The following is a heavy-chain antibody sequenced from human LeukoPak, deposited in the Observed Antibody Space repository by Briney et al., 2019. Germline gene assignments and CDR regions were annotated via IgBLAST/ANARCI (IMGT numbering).Heavy chain of an antibody. J-gene: IGHJ3*02. V-gene: IGHV1-18*01. CDR3: ARPMSIAARRYAFDI. Sequence: ASVKVSCKASGGTFSSYAISWVRQAPGQGLEWMGWISTYNGNKKYVQRLQGRVTMTRDTSISTAYMELSRLRSDDTAVYYCARPMSIAARRYAFDIWGQGTMVTVSS. D-gene: IGHD6-6*01. CDR2: ISTYNGNK. CDR1: GGTFSSYA.